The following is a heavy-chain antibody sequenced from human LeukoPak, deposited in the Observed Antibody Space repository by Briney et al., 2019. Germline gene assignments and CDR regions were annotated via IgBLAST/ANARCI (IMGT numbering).Heavy chain of an antibody. J-gene: IGHJ6*02. V-gene: IGHV3-23*01. D-gene: IGHD2-2*01. CDR2: ISGSGGST. CDR3: AKGDCSSTSCPLYYGMDV. Sequence: GGSLRLSCAASGFTFSSYAMSWVRQAPGKGLEWVSAISGSGGSTYYADSVKGRFTISRDNSKNTLYLQMNSLRAEDTAVYYCAKGDCSSTSCPLYYGMDVWGQGTTVTVSS. CDR1: GFTFSSYA.